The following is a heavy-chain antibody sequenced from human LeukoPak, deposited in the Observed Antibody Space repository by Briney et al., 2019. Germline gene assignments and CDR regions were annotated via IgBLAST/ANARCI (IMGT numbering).Heavy chain of an antibody. V-gene: IGHV3-11*01. D-gene: IGHD3-10*01. CDR1: GFTFSDYY. Sequence: PGGSLRLSCAASGFTFSDYYMSWIRQAPGKGLEWVSYISSSGSNIYYADSVKGRFTISRDNAKNSLYLQINSLRAEHTAVYYWGRDLWFGRYLGKWFDPWGQGTLVTVSS. CDR3: GRDLWFGRYLGKWFDP. CDR2: ISSSGSNI. J-gene: IGHJ5*02.